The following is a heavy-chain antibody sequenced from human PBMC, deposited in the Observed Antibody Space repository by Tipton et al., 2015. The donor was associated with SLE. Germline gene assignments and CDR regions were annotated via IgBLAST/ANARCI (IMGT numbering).Heavy chain of an antibody. Sequence: GLVKPSETLSLTCTVSGGSISSYYWSWIRQPPGKGLEWIGEINHSGSTNYNPSLKSRVTISVDTSKNQFSLKLSSVTAADTAVYYCARGRKTYGMDVWGQGTTVTVSS. J-gene: IGHJ6*02. CDR2: INHSGST. CDR3: ARGRKTYGMDV. V-gene: IGHV4-34*01. CDR1: GGSISSYY.